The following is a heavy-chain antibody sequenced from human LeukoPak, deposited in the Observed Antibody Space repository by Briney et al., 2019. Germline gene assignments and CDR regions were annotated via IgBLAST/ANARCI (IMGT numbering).Heavy chain of an antibody. D-gene: IGHD5-24*01. CDR2: IGSSSSTI. J-gene: IGHJ3*02. Sequence: GGSLRLSCAASGFTFSSYSMNWVRQAPGKGLEWVSYIGSSSSTIYYADSVKGRFTISRDNAKNSLYLQMNSLRAEDTAVYYCAKDRGTPDAFNIWGQGTMVTVSS. V-gene: IGHV3-48*04. CDR1: GFTFSSYS. CDR3: AKDRGTPDAFNI.